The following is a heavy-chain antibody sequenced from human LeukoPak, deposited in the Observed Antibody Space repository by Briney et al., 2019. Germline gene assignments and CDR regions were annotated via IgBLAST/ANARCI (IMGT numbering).Heavy chain of an antibody. V-gene: IGHV3-66*01. Sequence: GGSLTLSCAASGFTVSDNYMNWLRQAPGKGLEWVSVVYIGGTRYYADSVKGRFTISRDTTKNKIYLQMNNLKAEDTAVYYCAGEYLRDGHTYTFYFDYWGQGTLVTVSS. CDR2: VYIGGTR. CDR1: GFTVSDNY. J-gene: IGHJ4*02. D-gene: IGHD2-2*02. CDR3: AGEYLRDGHTYTFYFDY.